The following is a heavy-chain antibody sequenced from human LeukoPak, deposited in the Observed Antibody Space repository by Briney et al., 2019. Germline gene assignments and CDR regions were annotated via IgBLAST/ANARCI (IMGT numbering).Heavy chain of an antibody. V-gene: IGHV3-23*01. CDR3: AKLGGYCSSTACYTPPYYYYYGVDV. Sequence: GGSLRLSCVASGFTFSTYAMSWVRQAPGKGLEWASTISGIGISTYYADSVTGRFTISRDNPKNTLYLQMNSLTAEDTAVYYCAKLGGYCSSTACYTPPYYYYYGVDVWGQGTTVPVSS. CDR1: GFTFSTYA. D-gene: IGHD2-2*01. CDR2: ISGIGIST. J-gene: IGHJ6*02.